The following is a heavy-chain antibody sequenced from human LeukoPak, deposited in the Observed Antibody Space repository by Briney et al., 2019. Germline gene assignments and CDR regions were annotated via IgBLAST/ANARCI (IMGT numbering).Heavy chain of an antibody. CDR1: GGSISSHY. CDR2: IYYSGST. CDR3: ARGGRDSSSWYLYYFDY. V-gene: IGHV4-59*11. J-gene: IGHJ4*02. Sequence: PSETLSLTCTVSGGSISSHYWSWIRQPPGKGLEWIGYIYYSGSTNYNPSLKSRVTISVDTSKNQFSLKLSSVTAADTAVYYCARGGRDSSSWYLYYFDYWGQGTLDTVSS. D-gene: IGHD6-13*01.